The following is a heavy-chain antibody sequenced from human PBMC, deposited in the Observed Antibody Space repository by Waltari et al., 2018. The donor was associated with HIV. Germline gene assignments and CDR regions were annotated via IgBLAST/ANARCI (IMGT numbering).Heavy chain of an antibody. CDR3: AKDGAIDI. J-gene: IGHJ3*02. V-gene: IGHV3-23*01. Sequence: EAQLLEPGGGLVQPGGSLRVSCDASGFSFGDYDMSWVRQAPGKGLQWVSSISRNGAKTHYGDSVRGRFTISRDNSKNTLSLQMDSLRVEDTAIYYCAKDGAIDIWGQGTMVTVSS. CDR1: GFSFGDYD. CDR2: ISRNGAKT.